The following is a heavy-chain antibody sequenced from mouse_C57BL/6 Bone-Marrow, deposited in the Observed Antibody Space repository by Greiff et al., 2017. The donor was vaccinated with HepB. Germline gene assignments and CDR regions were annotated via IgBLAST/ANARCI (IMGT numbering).Heavy chain of an antibody. CDR1: GFNIKDDY. J-gene: IGHJ2*01. CDR2: IDPENGDT. Sequence: EVKLMESGAELVRPGASVKLSCTASGFNIKDDYMHWVKQRPEQGLEWIGWIDPENGDTEYASKFQGKATITADTSSNTAYLQLSSLTSEDTAVYYCTAANWYYFDDWGQGTTLTVSS. D-gene: IGHD4-1*01. CDR3: TAANWYYFDD. V-gene: IGHV14-4*01.